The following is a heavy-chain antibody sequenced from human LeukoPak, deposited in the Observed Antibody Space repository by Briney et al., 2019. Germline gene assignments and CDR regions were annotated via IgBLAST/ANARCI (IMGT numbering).Heavy chain of an antibody. CDR1: GYTFTSYG. J-gene: IGHJ3*02. D-gene: IGHD3-9*01. CDR2: ISAYNGNT. CDR3: ARVKLVDVLRYFDWPNDAFDI. Sequence: GASVKVSCKASGYTFTSYGISWVRQAPGQGLEWMGWISAYNGNTNYAQKLQGRVTMSTDTSTSTAYMELRSLRSDDTAVYYCARVKLVDVLRYFDWPNDAFDIWGQGTMVTVSS. V-gene: IGHV1-18*01.